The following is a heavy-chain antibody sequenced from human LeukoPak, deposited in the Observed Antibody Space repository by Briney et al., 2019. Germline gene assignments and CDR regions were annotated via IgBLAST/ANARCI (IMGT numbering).Heavy chain of an antibody. CDR2: IIPIFGTA. CDR3: ARVPGGTQSSI. D-gene: IGHD6-13*01. J-gene: IGHJ3*02. V-gene: IGHV1-69*13. Sequence: GASVKVSCRASGGTFSSYAISWVRQAHGQGLEWMGGIIPIFGTANYAQKFQGRVTITADGSTSTAYMELSSLRSEDTAVYYCARVPGGTQSSIWGEGTMVTVSS. CDR1: GGTFSSYA.